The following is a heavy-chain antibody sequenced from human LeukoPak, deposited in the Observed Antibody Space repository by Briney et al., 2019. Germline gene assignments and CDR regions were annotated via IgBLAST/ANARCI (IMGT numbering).Heavy chain of an antibody. Sequence: GGSLRLSCAASGFTVSSNYMSWIRQAPGKGLEWVSYISSSGSTIYYADSVKGRFTISRDNAKNSLYLQMNSLRAEDTAVYYCAKARVEMATIISFDYWGQGNLVTVSS. CDR1: GFTVSSNY. CDR2: ISSSGSTI. CDR3: AKARVEMATIISFDY. V-gene: IGHV3-11*04. D-gene: IGHD5-24*01. J-gene: IGHJ4*02.